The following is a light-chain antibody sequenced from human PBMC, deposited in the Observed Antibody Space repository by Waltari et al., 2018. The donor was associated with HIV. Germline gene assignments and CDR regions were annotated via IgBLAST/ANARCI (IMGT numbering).Light chain of an antibody. CDR1: SSTIGAGYD. J-gene: IGLJ2*01. CDR3: QSYDNSLTGSI. Sequence: QSVLTQPPPGQRVTIACTGSSSTIGAGYDVHRYQQLPGTAPKVLIYGNNNRPSGVPDRFSGSKSGTSASLAITGLQAEDEADYYCQSYDNSLTGSIFGGGTTLTVL. CDR2: GNN. V-gene: IGLV1-40*01.